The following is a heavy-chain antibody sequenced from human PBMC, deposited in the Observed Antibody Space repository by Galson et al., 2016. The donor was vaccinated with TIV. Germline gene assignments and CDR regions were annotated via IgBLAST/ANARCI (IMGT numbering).Heavy chain of an antibody. D-gene: IGHD3-22*01. J-gene: IGHJ4*02. Sequence: PVKVSCKASGYTFTGYFIHWVRQAPGQGLEWMGIINPSGGSTSYAQKFQGRVTMTRVTSTSTVYMELSSLRSEDTAVYYCARDGEVGSSDYDHWGQGTLVSVSS. CDR3: ARDGEVGSSDYDH. CDR1: GYTFTGYF. V-gene: IGHV1-46*01. CDR2: INPSGGST.